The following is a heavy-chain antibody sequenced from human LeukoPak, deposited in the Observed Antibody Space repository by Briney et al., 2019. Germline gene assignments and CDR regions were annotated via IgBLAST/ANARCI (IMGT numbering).Heavy chain of an antibody. V-gene: IGHV3-21*01. CDR3: VRAEGSSGSSEYFQH. Sequence: GGSLRLXCLASGFTFSRYSMKWVRQAPGKALEWVSSISGSSNDKHYIDSVKGRFTISRDNAKNSLFLQMNSLRAEDTAVYYCVRAEGSSGSSEYFQHWGQGTLVTVSS. CDR1: GFTFSRYS. CDR2: ISGSSNDK. D-gene: IGHD5-12*01. J-gene: IGHJ1*01.